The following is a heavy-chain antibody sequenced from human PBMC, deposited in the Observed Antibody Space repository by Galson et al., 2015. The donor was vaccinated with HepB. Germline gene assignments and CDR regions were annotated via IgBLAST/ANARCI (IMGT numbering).Heavy chain of an antibody. CDR3: ARVLGYYDSSGYYPYYMDI. J-gene: IGHJ6*03. V-gene: IGHV3-53*01. D-gene: IGHD3-22*01. CDR1: GFTVSNNY. CDR2: IYSGGST. Sequence: SLRLSCAASGFTVSNNYINWVRQAPGKGLEWVSVIYSGGSTYYADSVKGRFTISSDNSKNTLYLQMNSLRAEDTAVYYCARVLGYYDSSGYYPYYMDIWGKGTTVTVSS.